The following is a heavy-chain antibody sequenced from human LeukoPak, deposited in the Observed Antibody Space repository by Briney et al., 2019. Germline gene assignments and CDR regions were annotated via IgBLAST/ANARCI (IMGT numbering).Heavy chain of an antibody. CDR3: ARGVGFWSGYIDY. V-gene: IGHV4-34*01. Sequence: SETLSLTCAVYGGSFSGYYWSWIRQPPGKGLEWIGEINHSGSTNYNPSLKSRVTISVDTSKNQFSLKLSPVTAADTAVYYCARGVGFWSGYIDYWGQGTLVTVSS. CDR1: GGSFSGYY. J-gene: IGHJ4*02. D-gene: IGHD3-3*01. CDR2: INHSGST.